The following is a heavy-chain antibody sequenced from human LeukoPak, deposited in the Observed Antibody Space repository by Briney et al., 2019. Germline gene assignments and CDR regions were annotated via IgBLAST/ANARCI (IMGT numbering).Heavy chain of an antibody. V-gene: IGHV3-23*01. CDR2: ISGSGGST. D-gene: IGHD2-2*02. Sequence: GGSLRLSCAAPGFTFSSYAMTWVRQAPGKGLEWVSGISGSGGSTYYADSVKGRFTISRDNSKNTLYLQMNSLRAEDTAVYYCAKGRTAYCSSPSCYTIDYWGQGTLVTVSS. CDR1: GFTFSSYA. J-gene: IGHJ4*02. CDR3: AKGRTAYCSSPSCYTIDY.